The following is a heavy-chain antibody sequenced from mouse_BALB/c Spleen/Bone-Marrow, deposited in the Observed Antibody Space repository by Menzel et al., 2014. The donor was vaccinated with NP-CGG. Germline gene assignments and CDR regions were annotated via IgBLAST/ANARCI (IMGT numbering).Heavy chain of an antibody. Sequence: QVQLKHSGAELVRPGVSVKISCKGSGYTFTNNAIHWVKQSRAKSLEWIGIISTYYGDTTYNQKFKGKATMTVDKSSSSAYLKLARLASKDSAIYYCARSGNVRNAMDYWGQGTSVTVSS. J-gene: IGHJ4*01. CDR2: ISTYYGDT. D-gene: IGHD1-1*01. CDR1: GYTFTNNA. CDR3: ARSGNVRNAMDY. V-gene: IGHV1S137*01.